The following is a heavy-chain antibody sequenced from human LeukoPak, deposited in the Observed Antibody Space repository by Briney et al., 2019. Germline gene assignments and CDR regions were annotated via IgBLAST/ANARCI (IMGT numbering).Heavy chain of an antibody. Sequence: PGGSLRLSCAASGYTFSSYAMTWVRQAPGKGLEWVSTISGSGGTTYYADSVKGRFTISRDNSKNTLYLQMNSLRAEDTAVYYCAKRWDYYGSGSYSNWFDPWGQGTLVTVSS. CDR1: GYTFSSYA. J-gene: IGHJ5*02. CDR2: ISGSGGTT. D-gene: IGHD3-10*01. CDR3: AKRWDYYGSGSYSNWFDP. V-gene: IGHV3-23*01.